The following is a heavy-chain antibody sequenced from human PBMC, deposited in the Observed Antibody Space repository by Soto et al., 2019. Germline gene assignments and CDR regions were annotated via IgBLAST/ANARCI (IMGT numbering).Heavy chain of an antibody. CDR2: IYTSGST. CDR1: GGSISSYY. D-gene: IGHD6-19*01. J-gene: IGHJ1*01. V-gene: IGHV4-4*07. Sequence: QVQLQESGPGLVKPSETLSLTCTVSGGSISSYYWSWVRQPAGKGLEWIGHIYTSGSTKYNPALKSRVTMSVYTSKNQFSLKLSSVTAADTDLYYCARSSVAGPEYLQHWGQGTLVTVSS. CDR3: ARSSVAGPEYLQH.